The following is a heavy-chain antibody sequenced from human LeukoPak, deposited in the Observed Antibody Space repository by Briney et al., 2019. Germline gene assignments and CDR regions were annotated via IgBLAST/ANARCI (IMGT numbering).Heavy chain of an antibody. V-gene: IGHV3-48*03. Sequence: VGSLRLSCAASVFTFSTYEMNWVPQAPGKGLEWVSYISSSGGTIHYSDSVKGRFTISRDNAKNTLYLQMNILRAEDTAVYYCVREVRREGDQFDYWGQGNLVTVSS. CDR1: VFTFSTYE. J-gene: IGHJ4*02. D-gene: IGHD2-21*01. CDR3: VREVRREGDQFDY. CDR2: ISSSGGTI.